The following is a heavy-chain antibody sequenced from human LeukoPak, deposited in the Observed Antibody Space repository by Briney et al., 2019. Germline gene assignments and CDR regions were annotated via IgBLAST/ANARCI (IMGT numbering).Heavy chain of an antibody. J-gene: IGHJ4*02. CDR2: IYSGGST. CDR1: GFTVSNNY. D-gene: IGHD5-18*01. Sequence: GGSLRLSCAASGFTVSNNYMSWVRQAPGKGLEWVSVIYSGGSTYYADSVKGRFTISRDNSKNTLYLQMNSLRADDTAVYYCARGQDTAMVNFDYWGQGTLVTVSS. CDR3: ARGQDTAMVNFDY. V-gene: IGHV3-53*01.